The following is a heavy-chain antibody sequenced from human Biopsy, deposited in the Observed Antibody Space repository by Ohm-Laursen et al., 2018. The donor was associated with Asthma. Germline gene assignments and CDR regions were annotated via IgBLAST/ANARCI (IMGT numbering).Heavy chain of an antibody. CDR1: GFSFTSYW. D-gene: IGHD5-12*01. J-gene: IGHJ3*02. CDR3: ARRGGEGIVATPYAFDI. V-gene: IGHV5-51*01. Sequence: ASLKLSCKGSGFSFTSYWLGRARQMPGKGLERMGNNNPGEPDTRYSPSFQGQVTISDDKAISTAYLQWSSLKASDTAMYYCARRGGEGIVATPYAFDIWGQGTMVTVSS. CDR2: NNPGEPDT.